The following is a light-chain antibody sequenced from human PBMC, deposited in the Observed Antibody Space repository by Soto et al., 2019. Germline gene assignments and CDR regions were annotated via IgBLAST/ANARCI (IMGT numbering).Light chain of an antibody. CDR1: QSVSSSY. CDR2: GAS. J-gene: IGKJ1*01. Sequence: DIVLTQSPCTLSLSPGERATLSCRASQSVSSSYLAWYQQKPGQAPMLLIYGASSRAAGIPDRFSGSGSGTEFTLTISRLEPEDFAVYYCQQYGSSPKTFGQGTKVEIK. CDR3: QQYGSSPKT. V-gene: IGKV3-20*01.